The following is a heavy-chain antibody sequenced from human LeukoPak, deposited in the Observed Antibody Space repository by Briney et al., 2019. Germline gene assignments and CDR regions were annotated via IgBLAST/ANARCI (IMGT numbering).Heavy chain of an antibody. V-gene: IGHV4-39*01. D-gene: IGHD2-15*01. J-gene: IGHJ4*02. CDR3: ARGIGYCSGGSCFTDY. CDR1: GGSISSSSYY. Sequence: PSETLSLTCTVSGGSISSSSYYWGWIRQPPGKGLEWIGSIYYSGSTYYNPSLKSRVTISVDTSKNQFSLKLSSVTAADTAVYYCARGIGYCSGGSCFTDYWGQGTLVTVSS. CDR2: IYYSGST.